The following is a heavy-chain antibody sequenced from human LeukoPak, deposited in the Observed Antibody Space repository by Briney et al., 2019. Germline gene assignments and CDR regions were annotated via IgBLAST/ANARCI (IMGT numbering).Heavy chain of an antibody. V-gene: IGHV1-18*01. Sequence: VKVSCKASGYTFSNYGITWVRQAPGQGLGWMGWTSYHNGNANYAQRIQGRVTLTTDTSSRTAYMELKSLRCDDTAIYYCARTYSVYFSNPEFDHWGQGTLVNVSS. D-gene: IGHD2-8*01. CDR3: ARTYSVYFSNPEFDH. CDR2: TSYHNGNA. J-gene: IGHJ4*02. CDR1: GYTFSNYG.